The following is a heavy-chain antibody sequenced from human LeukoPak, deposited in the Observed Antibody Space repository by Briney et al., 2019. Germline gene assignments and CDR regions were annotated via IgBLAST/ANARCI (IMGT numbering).Heavy chain of an antibody. CDR2: ISSSSSYI. D-gene: IGHD2-2*01. CDR3: AREGVCSSTSCPLPQDY. CDR1: GFTFSSYS. V-gene: IGHV3-21*01. J-gene: IGHJ4*02. Sequence: GGSLRLSCAASGFTFSSYSMNWVRQAPGKGLEWVSSISSSSSYIYCADSVKGRFTISRDNAKNSLYLQMNSLRAEDTAVYYCAREGVCSSTSCPLPQDYWGQGTLVTVSS.